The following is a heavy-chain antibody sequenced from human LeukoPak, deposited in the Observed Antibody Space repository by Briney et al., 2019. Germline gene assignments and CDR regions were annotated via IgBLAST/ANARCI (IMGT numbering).Heavy chain of an antibody. CDR3: ARAPSEIGGYYPEYFRH. J-gene: IGHJ1*01. CDR1: GFTFSSSW. D-gene: IGHD3-22*01. V-gene: IGHV3-74*01. CDR2: INSDGSST. Sequence: GGSLRLSCAASGFTFSSSWIHWVRQPPGKGLVWVSRINSDGSSTSYADSVKGRFTISRDNAKNTVSLQMNSLRAEDTGVYYCARAPSEIGGYYPEYFRHWGQGTLVTVSS.